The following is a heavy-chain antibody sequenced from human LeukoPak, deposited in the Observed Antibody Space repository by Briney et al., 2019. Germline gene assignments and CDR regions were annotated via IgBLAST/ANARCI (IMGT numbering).Heavy chain of an antibody. Sequence: PSQTLSLTCTVSGDSIRRRNEYWGWGRQPPGKGLEWVGSIYFRRSADYTSSLKSRVTISVYTSKTHLSLNLLSLTAADTAVYYFARLVPPSGSGSPHPLHFDYWGQATLVIVSS. CDR2: IYFRRSA. CDR1: GDSIRRRNEY. J-gene: IGHJ4*02. CDR3: ARLVPPSGSGSPHPLHFDY. D-gene: IGHD3-10*01. V-gene: IGHV4-39*02.